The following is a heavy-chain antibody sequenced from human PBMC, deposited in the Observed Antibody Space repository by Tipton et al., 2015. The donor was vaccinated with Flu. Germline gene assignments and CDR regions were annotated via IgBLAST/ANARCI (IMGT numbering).Heavy chain of an antibody. Sequence: QLVQSGAEVKEPGASLRISCKLSGDNFRGQWIGWVRQMSGKGLEWMGIIYPDDSETRYSPSFKGQVSVSVDESINTAYLQWSSLKASDTATYYCARHGAGSGYPDGGQGTLVIVSS. J-gene: IGHJ4*02. V-gene: IGHV5-51*01. D-gene: IGHD3-22*01. CDR1: GDNFRGQW. CDR3: ARHGAGSGYPD. CDR2: IYPDDSET.